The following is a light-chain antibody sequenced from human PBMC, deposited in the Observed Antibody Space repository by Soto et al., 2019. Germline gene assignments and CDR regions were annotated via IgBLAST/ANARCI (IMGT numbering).Light chain of an antibody. CDR2: EVN. V-gene: IGLV2-8*01. Sequence: QSVLTQPPSASGSPGQSVAISCTGTSSDVGGYNYVSWYQQHPGKAPKLMIYEVNKRPSGVPDRFSGSKSGNTASLTVSGLQAEDEADYYCSSYAGSSNVFGTGTKVIAL. CDR1: SSDVGGYNY. J-gene: IGLJ1*01. CDR3: SSYAGSSNV.